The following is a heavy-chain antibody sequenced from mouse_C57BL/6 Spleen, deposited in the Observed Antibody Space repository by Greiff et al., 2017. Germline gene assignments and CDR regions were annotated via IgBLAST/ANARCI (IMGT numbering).Heavy chain of an antibody. CDR1: GYTFTSYW. Sequence: VQLQQPGTELVKPGASVKLSCKASGYTFTSYWMHWVKQRTGQGLEWIGKINPSNGGTNYNEKFKGKATLTVDKSSSTAYMQLSSLTSEDSAVYYCARWGGYAMDYWGQGTLVTVSS. J-gene: IGHJ4*01. CDR3: ARWGGYAMDY. V-gene: IGHV1-53*01. CDR2: INPSNGGT.